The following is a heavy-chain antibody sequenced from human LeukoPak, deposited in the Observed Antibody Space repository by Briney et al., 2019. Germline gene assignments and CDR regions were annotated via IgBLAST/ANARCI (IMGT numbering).Heavy chain of an antibody. CDR3: WVPYMGLSAFDI. CDR2: ISSTSTTI. D-gene: IGHD3-16*01. Sequence: PGGSLRLSCAASGFTFSSYSINWVRQAPGKGLEWVSYISSTSTTIYYADSVKGRFTTSRDNAKNSLYLQMNSLRAEDTAVYYCWVPYMGLSAFDIWGQGTMVTVSS. V-gene: IGHV3-48*01. CDR1: GFTFSSYS. J-gene: IGHJ3*02.